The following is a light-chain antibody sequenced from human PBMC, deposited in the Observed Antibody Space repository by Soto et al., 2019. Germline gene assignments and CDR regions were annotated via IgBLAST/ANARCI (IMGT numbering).Light chain of an antibody. CDR3: QQRDDWVT. J-gene: IGKJ4*01. CDR1: QSIRNY. V-gene: IGKV3-11*01. Sequence: EVVLTQSPATLSLSPGERATLSCRASQSIRNYLAWYQQKPGQSPRLLIYDASNRATGIPARFSGSGSGTDFILTISSLGPEDSGVYYCQQRDDWVTFGGGTKVDIK. CDR2: DAS.